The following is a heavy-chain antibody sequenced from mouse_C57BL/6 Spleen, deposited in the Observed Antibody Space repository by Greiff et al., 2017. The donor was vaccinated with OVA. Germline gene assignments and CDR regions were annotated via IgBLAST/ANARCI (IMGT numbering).Heavy chain of an antibody. Sequence: VQLVESGPGLVQPSQSLSITCTVSGFSLTSYGVHWVRQSPGKGLEWLGVIWSGGSTDYNAAFISRLSISKDNSKSHVFFKMNSLQADDTAIYYCARNGDYGSSYPWFAYWGQGTLVTVSA. D-gene: IGHD1-1*01. CDR2: IWSGGST. CDR3: ARNGDYGSSYPWFAY. J-gene: IGHJ3*01. V-gene: IGHV2-2*01. CDR1: GFSLTSYG.